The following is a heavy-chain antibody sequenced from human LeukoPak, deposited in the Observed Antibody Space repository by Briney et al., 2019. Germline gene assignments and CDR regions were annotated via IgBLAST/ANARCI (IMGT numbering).Heavy chain of an antibody. CDR1: GFTFSSYG. J-gene: IGHJ6*02. Sequence: GRSLRLSCAASGFTFSSYGMHWVRQAPGEGLEWVAVIWYDGSNKYYADSVKGRFTISRDNSKNTLYLQMNSLRAEDTAVYYCARSRGDPDGMDVWGQGTTVTVSS. V-gene: IGHV3-33*01. D-gene: IGHD2-21*01. CDR3: ARSRGDPDGMDV. CDR2: IWYDGSNK.